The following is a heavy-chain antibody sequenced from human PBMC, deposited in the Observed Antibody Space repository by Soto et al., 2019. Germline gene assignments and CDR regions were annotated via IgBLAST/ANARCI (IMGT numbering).Heavy chain of an antibody. CDR3: AKGKAHTMFGVDTLFDY. CDR1: GFTFSSYA. CDR2: IGGNGGTT. J-gene: IGHJ4*02. V-gene: IGHV3-23*01. D-gene: IGHD3-3*01. Sequence: LRLSCAASGFTFSSYAISWVRQAPGKVLEWLSVIGGNGGTTNYADSVKGRFTTTRDNSKKTVFLQMNSLRADDTAVYYCAKGKAHTMFGVDTLFDYWGQGTLVTVSS.